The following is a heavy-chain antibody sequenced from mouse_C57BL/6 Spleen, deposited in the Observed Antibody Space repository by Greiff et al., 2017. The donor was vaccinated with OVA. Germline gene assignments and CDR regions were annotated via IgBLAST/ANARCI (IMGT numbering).Heavy chain of an antibody. CDR3: ARFDLLITTVYAMDY. CDR2: IYPGSGST. Sequence: VQLQQPGAELVKPGASVKMSCKASGYTFTSYWITWVKQRPGQGLEWIGDIYPGSGSTNYNEKFKSKATLTVDTSSSTAYMQLSSLTSEDSAVYYCARFDLLITTVYAMDYWGQGTSVTVSS. J-gene: IGHJ4*01. V-gene: IGHV1-55*01. D-gene: IGHD1-1*01. CDR1: GYTFTSYW.